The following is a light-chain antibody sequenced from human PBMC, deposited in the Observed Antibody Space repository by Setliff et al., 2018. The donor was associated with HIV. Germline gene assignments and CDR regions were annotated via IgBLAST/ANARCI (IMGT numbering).Light chain of an antibody. Sequence: QSALTQPRSVSGSPGQSVSISCTGTSSDDGGYNFVSWYQKYPGKAPKLIIYDVTQRPSGVPDRFSGSKSGDTASLTISGLLADDEADYYCCAYAGSYRGVFGGGTKVTV. CDR2: DVT. J-gene: IGLJ3*02. CDR3: CAYAGSYRGV. CDR1: SSDDGGYNF. V-gene: IGLV2-11*01.